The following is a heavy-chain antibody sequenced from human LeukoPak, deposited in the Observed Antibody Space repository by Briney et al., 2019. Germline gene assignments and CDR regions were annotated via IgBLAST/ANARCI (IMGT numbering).Heavy chain of an antibody. J-gene: IGHJ4*02. CDR3: AKERYCSSTSCLTHFDY. CDR2: ISGSGGST. V-gene: IGHV3-23*01. CDR1: GFTFSSYA. D-gene: IGHD2-2*01. Sequence: GGSLRLSCAASGFTFSSYAMSWVRQAPGKGLEWVSAISGSGGSTYYADSVKGRFTISRDNSKNTLYLQMNSLRAEDTAVYYCAKERYCSSTSCLTHFDYWGQGTLVTVS.